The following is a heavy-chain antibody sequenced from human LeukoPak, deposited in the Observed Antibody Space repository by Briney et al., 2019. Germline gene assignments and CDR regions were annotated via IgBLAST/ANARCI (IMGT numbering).Heavy chain of an antibody. V-gene: IGHV4-59*01. D-gene: IGHD4-17*01. CDR1: GGSISSYY. CDR2: IYYSGST. J-gene: IGHJ5*02. CDR3: ARDYGNNWFDP. Sequence: SETLSLTCTVSGGSISSYYWSWIRQPPGKGLEWIGYIYYSGSTNYNPSLKSRVTISVDTSKNQFSLKLSSVTAADTAMYYCARDYGNNWFDPWGQGTLVTVSA.